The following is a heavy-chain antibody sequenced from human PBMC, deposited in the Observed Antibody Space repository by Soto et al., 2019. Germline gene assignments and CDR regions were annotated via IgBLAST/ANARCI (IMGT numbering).Heavy chain of an antibody. D-gene: IGHD6-6*01. V-gene: IGHV1-2*02. CDR2: INAHSGGT. Sequence: ASVKVSCKASGFSFTGYFIHWLRQAPGQGLEWMGWINAHSGGTEYAQKFQGRVTLTRDTSIATAYLTLTSLTSDDTALYYCAKDLTRQLAYWLDPWGQGTQVTVSS. J-gene: IGHJ5*02. CDR1: GFSFTGYF. CDR3: AKDLTRQLAYWLDP.